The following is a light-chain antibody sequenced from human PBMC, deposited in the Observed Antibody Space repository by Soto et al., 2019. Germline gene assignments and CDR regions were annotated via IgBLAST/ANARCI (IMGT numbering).Light chain of an antibody. V-gene: IGLV1-40*01. CDR2: SDT. CDR1: TSNIGAGFD. CDR3: QSYATGVSGSV. J-gene: IGLJ2*01. Sequence: QAVVTQPPSVSGAPGQRLTISCSGSTSNIGAGFDVHWYQQFPGAAPTLLIYSDTSRPSGVPSRFSASKSGTSASLTITGLRTEDEADYYCQSYATGVSGSVFGGGTKLTVL.